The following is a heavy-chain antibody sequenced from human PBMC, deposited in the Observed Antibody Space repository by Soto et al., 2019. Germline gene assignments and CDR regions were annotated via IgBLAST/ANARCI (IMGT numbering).Heavy chain of an antibody. CDR3: ARMASNAFDY. Sequence: EVQLVESGGSLVQPGGSLRLSCAASRFMFSSYDMDWVRQTTGKRLEWVSAIGPAGATFYAGSVKGRFTISRENAKNSLYLQMNSLRAGDTAVYYCARMASNAFDYWGQGSLVTVSS. J-gene: IGHJ4*02. D-gene: IGHD1-1*01. CDR1: RFMFSSYD. CDR2: IGPAGAT. V-gene: IGHV3-13*04.